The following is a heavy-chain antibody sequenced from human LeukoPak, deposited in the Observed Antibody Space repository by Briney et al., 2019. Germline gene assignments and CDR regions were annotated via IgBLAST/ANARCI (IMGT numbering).Heavy chain of an antibody. D-gene: IGHD6-19*01. CDR3: AREDIAVAGTDY. J-gene: IGHJ4*02. V-gene: IGHV1-46*01. Sequence: ASVKVSCKASGYTFTSYYMHWVRQAPGQGLEWMGIINPSGGSTSYAQKFQDRVTMTRDTSTSTVYMELSSLRSEDTAVYYCAREDIAVAGTDYWGQGTLVTVSS. CDR2: INPSGGST. CDR1: GYTFTSYY.